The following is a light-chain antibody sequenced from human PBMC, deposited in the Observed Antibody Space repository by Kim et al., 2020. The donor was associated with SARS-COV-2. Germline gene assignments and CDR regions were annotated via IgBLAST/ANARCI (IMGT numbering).Light chain of an antibody. CDR2: KIS. J-gene: IGKJ1*01. Sequence: DVVMTQSPLFLPVTLGQSASISCRSSQSLVHTDGIIYLNWFQQRPGQSPRRLIYKISNRDSGVPDRFSGSGSGTNFTLRISRVEAEDAGVYYCMQGTFWRTFGQGTKVDIK. CDR3: MQGTFWRT. V-gene: IGKV2-30*02. CDR1: QSLVHTDGIIY.